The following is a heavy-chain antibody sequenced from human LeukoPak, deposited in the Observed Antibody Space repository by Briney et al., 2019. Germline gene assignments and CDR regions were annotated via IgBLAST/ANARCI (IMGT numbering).Heavy chain of an antibody. Sequence: GGSLRLSCVGSGFRFSSYDMNWVRHAPGKGLMWVSRLASDESNKIYADSVKGRFTISRDNAKNTLYLQMNSLRVEDTGIYYCARDAGWGRLDSWGQGALVTVSS. J-gene: IGHJ4*02. D-gene: IGHD3-16*01. CDR3: ARDAGWGRLDS. CDR1: GFRFSSYD. V-gene: IGHV3-74*01. CDR2: LASDESNK.